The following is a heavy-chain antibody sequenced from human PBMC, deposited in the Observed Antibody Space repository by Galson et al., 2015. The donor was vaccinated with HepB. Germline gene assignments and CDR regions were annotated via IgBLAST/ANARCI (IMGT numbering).Heavy chain of an antibody. CDR3: AREGFSTSCPDY. CDR1: GFTFSSYA. Sequence: SLRLSCAASGFTFSSYAMHWVRQAPGKGLEWVAVISYDGSNKYYADSVKGRFTISRDNSKNTLYLQMNSLRAEDTAVYYCAREGFSTSCPDYWGQGTLVTVSS. CDR2: ISYDGSNK. J-gene: IGHJ4*02. V-gene: IGHV3-30-3*01. D-gene: IGHD2-2*01.